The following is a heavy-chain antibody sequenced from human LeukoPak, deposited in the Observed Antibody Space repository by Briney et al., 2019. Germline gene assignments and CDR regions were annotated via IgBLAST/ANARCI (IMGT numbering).Heavy chain of an antibody. V-gene: IGHV3-23*01. D-gene: IGHD4-17*01. CDR3: AKDLPYGDSPSYYFDY. CDR1: GFTFSSYA. CDR2: ISGSGGST. Sequence: GGSLRLSCAASGFTFSSYAMSLVRQAPGKGLEWVSAISGSGGSTYYADSVKGRFTISRDNSKNTLYLQMNSLRAEDTAVYYCAKDLPYGDSPSYYFDYWGQGTLVTVSS. J-gene: IGHJ4*02.